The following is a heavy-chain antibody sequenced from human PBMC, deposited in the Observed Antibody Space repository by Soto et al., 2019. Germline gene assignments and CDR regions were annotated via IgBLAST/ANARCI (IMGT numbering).Heavy chain of an antibody. Sequence: QVQLQESGPGLVKPSETLSLTCTVSGGSISSYYWSWIRQSPGKGLEWIGYIYYTGSTNHNPSLKRRVTLSVDTSKNQFSLNLSSVTAADTAVYYCARAGGGWYYFDYWGQGTLVTVSS. CDR2: IYYTGST. CDR3: ARAGGGWYYFDY. V-gene: IGHV4-59*01. J-gene: IGHJ4*02. D-gene: IGHD6-19*01. CDR1: GGSISSYY.